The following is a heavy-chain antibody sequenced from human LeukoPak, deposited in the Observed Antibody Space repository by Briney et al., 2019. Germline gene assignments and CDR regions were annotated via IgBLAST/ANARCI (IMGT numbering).Heavy chain of an antibody. J-gene: IGHJ6*03. V-gene: IGHV3-30*02. CDR3: ARGEYGGQNLKNYYYYMDV. CDR2: IRYDGSNK. CDR1: GFTFSSYG. D-gene: IGHD4-23*01. Sequence: GGSLRLSCAASGFTFSSYGMHWVRQAPGKGLEWVAFIRYDGSNKYYADSVKGRFTISRDNSKNTLYLQMNSLRAEDTAVYYCARGEYGGQNLKNYYYYMDVWGKGTTVTVSS.